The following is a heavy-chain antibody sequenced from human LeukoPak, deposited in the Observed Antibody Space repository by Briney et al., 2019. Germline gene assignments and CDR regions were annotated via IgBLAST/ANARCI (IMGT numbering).Heavy chain of an antibody. CDR2: ISYDGSNK. V-gene: IGHV3-30*01. J-gene: IGHJ4*02. CDR3: ARSPGSYYEYYFDY. Sequence: PGRSLRLSCAASGFTFSSYAMHWVRQAPGKGLEWVAVISYDGSNKYYADSVKGRFTISRDNSKNTLYLQMNSLRAEDTAVYCCARSPGSYYEYYFDYWGQGTLVTVSS. D-gene: IGHD1-26*01. CDR1: GFTFSSYA.